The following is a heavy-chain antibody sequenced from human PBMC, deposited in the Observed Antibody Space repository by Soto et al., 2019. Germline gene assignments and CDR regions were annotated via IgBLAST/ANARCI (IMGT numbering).Heavy chain of an antibody. CDR2: ISGSGGST. J-gene: IGHJ4*02. D-gene: IGHD4-4*01. Sequence: VGSLRLSCAASVFTFSSYAMSWVRQAPGKGLEWVSAISGSGGSTYYADSVKGRFTISRDNSKNTLYLQMNSLRAEDTAVYYCPNPSVNLHLQGPPPLDSWGQGX. V-gene: IGHV3-23*01. CDR1: VFTFSSYA. CDR3: PNPSVNLHLQGPPPLDS.